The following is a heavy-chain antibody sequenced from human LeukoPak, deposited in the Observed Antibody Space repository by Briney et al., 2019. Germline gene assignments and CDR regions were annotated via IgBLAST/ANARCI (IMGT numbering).Heavy chain of an antibody. J-gene: IGHJ6*02. CDR2: IYYSGST. CDR1: GGSISSYY. CDR3: ARDLSLTGTDPPGMDV. D-gene: IGHD1-20*01. Sequence: PSETLSLTCTVSGGSISSYYWSWIRQPPGKGLEWIGYIYYSGSTNYNPFLKSRVTISVDTSKNQFSLKLNSVTAADTAVYYCARDLSLTGTDPPGMDVWGQGTTVTVSS. V-gene: IGHV4-59*01.